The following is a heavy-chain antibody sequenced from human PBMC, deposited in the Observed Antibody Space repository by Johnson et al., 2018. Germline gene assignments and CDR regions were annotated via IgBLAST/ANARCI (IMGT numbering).Heavy chain of an antibody. CDR3: ARDDGYSSGRSDAFDI. CDR1: GFTFSSYS. J-gene: IGHJ3*02. Sequence: VQLVQSGGGLVKPGGSLRLSCAASGFTFSSYSMNWVRQAPGKGLEWVANIKQDGSEKYYVDSVKGRFTISRDNAKNSRYLQMNSLRAEDTAVYYCARDDGYSSGRSDAFDIWGQGTMVTVSS. CDR2: IKQDGSEK. V-gene: IGHV3-7*01. D-gene: IGHD2-15*01.